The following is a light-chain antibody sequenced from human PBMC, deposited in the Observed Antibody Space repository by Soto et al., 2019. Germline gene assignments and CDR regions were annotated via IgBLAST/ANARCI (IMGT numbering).Light chain of an antibody. CDR2: KAS. Sequence: DIQMTQSPSTLSASVGDRVTITCRASQSISSNLAWYQQKPGKAPKLLIYKASSLESGIPSRFSGSGSGTEFTLTISSLQTVGFAADYCQQYNTYPWTFGQGTKVEIK. CDR1: QSISSN. CDR3: QQYNTYPWT. V-gene: IGKV1-5*03. J-gene: IGKJ1*01.